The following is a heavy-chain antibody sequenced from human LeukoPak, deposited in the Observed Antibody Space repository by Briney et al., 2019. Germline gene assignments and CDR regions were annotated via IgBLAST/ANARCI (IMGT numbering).Heavy chain of an antibody. J-gene: IGHJ4*02. CDR1: GFTFSSYA. Sequence: GGSLRLSCAASGFTFSSYAMSWVRQAPGKGLEWVSAISGSGGSTYYADSVKGRFTVSRDNSKNTLYLQMNSLRAEDTAVYYCAKEPNYDFWSGYLQQYYFDYWGQGTLVTVSS. CDR3: AKEPNYDFWSGYLQQYYFDY. CDR2: ISGSGGST. V-gene: IGHV3-23*01. D-gene: IGHD3-3*01.